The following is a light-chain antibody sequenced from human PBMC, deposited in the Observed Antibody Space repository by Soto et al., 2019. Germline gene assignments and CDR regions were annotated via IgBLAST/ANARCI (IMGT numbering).Light chain of an antibody. Sequence: QSVLTQPPSVSAAPGQKVTISCSGSSSNIGNNYVSWYQQLPGTAPKLLIYDNNNRPSGIPDRFSGSKSGTSATLSITGLQTGDEADYYCGTWDSSLSAYVFGTGTKLTVL. J-gene: IGLJ1*01. CDR1: SSNIGNNY. CDR2: DNN. CDR3: GTWDSSLSAYV. V-gene: IGLV1-51*01.